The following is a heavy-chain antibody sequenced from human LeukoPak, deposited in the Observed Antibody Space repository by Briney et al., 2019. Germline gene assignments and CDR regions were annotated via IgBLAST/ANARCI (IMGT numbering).Heavy chain of an antibody. CDR2: INPNSGGT. D-gene: IGHD3-22*01. V-gene: IGHV1-2*02. Sequence: ASVKVSCKASGYTFTGYYMHWVRQAPGQGLEWMGWINPNSGGTNYAQKFQGRVTMTRDTSISTAYMELSRLRSDDTAVYYCARSYDSSGYSASGYWGQGNLVTVSS. CDR1: GYTFTGYY. CDR3: ARSYDSSGYSASGY. J-gene: IGHJ4*02.